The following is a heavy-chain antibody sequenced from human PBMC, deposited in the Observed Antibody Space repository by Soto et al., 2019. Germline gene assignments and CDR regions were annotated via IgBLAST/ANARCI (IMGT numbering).Heavy chain of an antibody. V-gene: IGHV3-23*01. CDR3: AKQPASIRPFAY. CDR1: GFTFTNYA. D-gene: IGHD2-2*01. J-gene: IGHJ4*02. Sequence: GGSLRLSCAASGFTFTNYAMNWVRQAPGKGLEWVSTITGGGGGRTNYADSVKGRFTISRDNSKNTPYLQMNSLRAEDTAVYNWAKQPASIRPFAYWGQGALVTVSS. CDR2: ITGGGGGRT.